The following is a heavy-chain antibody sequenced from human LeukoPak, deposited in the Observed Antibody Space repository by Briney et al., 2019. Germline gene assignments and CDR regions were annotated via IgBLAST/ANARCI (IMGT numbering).Heavy chain of an antibody. V-gene: IGHV4-30-2*01. CDR2: IYHSGST. Sequence: SETLSLTCAVSGGSISSGGYSWSWIRQPPGKGLEWIGYIYHSGSTYYNPSLKSRVTISVDRSKNQFSLKLSSVTAADTAVYYCARSRDCPAFDYWGQGTLVTVSS. CDR3: ARSRDCPAFDY. J-gene: IGHJ4*02. CDR1: GGSISSGGYS. D-gene: IGHD2-2*01.